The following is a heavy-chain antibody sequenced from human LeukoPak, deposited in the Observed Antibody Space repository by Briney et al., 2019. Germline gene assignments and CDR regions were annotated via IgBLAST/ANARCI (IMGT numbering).Heavy chain of an antibody. J-gene: IGHJ4*02. V-gene: IGHV3-30*03. Sequence: GGSLRLSCAASGFTFNNYGMHWIRQAPGKGLEWVTFISFDGNNEYYADSVKGRFTISRDNAKNSLYLQMSSLRAEDTAVYYCARLLGAGDNWGQGTLVTVSS. CDR1: GFTFNNYG. CDR2: ISFDGNNE. D-gene: IGHD1-26*01. CDR3: ARLLGAGDN.